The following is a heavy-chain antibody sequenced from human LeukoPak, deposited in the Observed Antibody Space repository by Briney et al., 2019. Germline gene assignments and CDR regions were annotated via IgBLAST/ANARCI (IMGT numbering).Heavy chain of an antibody. D-gene: IGHD6-19*01. CDR1: GFSFSTYE. CDR2: ISRSGSDI. J-gene: IGHJ4*02. CDR3: ARGDTVMVTAVAGTGVDLDY. Sequence: PGGSLRLSCAASGFSFSTYEVTWVRQAAGKGLEWVSYISRSGSDIHYAESVKGRFTISRDNAKNSVFLQMNSLRVEDMAVYYCARGDTVMVTAVAGTGVDLDYWGQGTLVTVSS. V-gene: IGHV3-48*03.